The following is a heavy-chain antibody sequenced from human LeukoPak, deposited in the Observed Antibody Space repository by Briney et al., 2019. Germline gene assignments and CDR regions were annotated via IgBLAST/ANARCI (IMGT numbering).Heavy chain of an antibody. D-gene: IGHD2-15*01. CDR3: ATYLRVVAAIGSAFDI. CDR2: LDPEDGET. CDR1: GYTLTELS. Sequence: ASVKVSCKVSGYTLTELSMHWVRQAPGKGLEWMGGLDPEDGETIYAQKFQGRVTMTEDTSTDTAYMELSSLRSEDTAVYYCATYLRVVAAIGSAFDIWGQGTMVTVSS. V-gene: IGHV1-24*01. J-gene: IGHJ3*02.